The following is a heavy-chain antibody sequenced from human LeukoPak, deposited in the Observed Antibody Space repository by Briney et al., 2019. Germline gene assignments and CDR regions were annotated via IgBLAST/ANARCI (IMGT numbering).Heavy chain of an antibody. CDR3: AGGGNSDSPEFDY. CDR2: IYYTGDT. D-gene: IGHD4-23*01. V-gene: IGHV4-39*07. Sequence: SETLSLTCTVSGGSIISGTHFWGYIRQPPGEGLEWIASIYYTGDTYYKPSLKSRVTISIDTSKNQFSLTLVSVTAADTAVYYCAGGGNSDSPEFDYWGQGTLVSVSS. CDR1: GGSIISGTHF. J-gene: IGHJ4*02.